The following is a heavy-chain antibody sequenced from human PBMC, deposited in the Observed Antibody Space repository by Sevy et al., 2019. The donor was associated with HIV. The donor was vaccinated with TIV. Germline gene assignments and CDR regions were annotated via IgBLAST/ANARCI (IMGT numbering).Heavy chain of an antibody. CDR2: INNDGSNT. Sequence: GGSLRLSCAASGFTFGNYWMHWVRQAPGKGLVWISRINNDGSNTNYADSVKGPFTTSRDNAKNTLYLQRNSLRAEDTAVYYCGREMISMVPGVPDAFDIWGQGTMVTVSS. J-gene: IGHJ3*02. D-gene: IGHD3-10*01. CDR1: GFTFGNYW. CDR3: GREMISMVPGVPDAFDI. V-gene: IGHV3-74*01.